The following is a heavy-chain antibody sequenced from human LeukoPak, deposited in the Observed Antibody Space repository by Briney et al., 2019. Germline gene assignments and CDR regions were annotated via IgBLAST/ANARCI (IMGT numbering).Heavy chain of an antibody. CDR1: GFTFSSYA. D-gene: IGHD3-10*01. V-gene: IGHV3-23*01. Sequence: GGSLRLSCAASGFTFSSYAMSWVRQAPGKGLEWVSAISGSGGSTYYADSVKGRFTISRDNSKNTLYLQMNSLRAEDTAVYYCARVKGGGGFGELFSQLFDPWGQGTLVTVSS. CDR2: ISGSGGST. CDR3: ARVKGGGGFGELFSQLFDP. J-gene: IGHJ5*02.